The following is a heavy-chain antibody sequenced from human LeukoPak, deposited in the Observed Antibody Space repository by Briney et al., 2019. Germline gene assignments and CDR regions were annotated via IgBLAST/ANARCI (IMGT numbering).Heavy chain of an antibody. D-gene: IGHD3-3*01. CDR1: GGSISSYY. CDR2: IYYSGST. Sequence: SETLSPTCTVSGGSISSYYWGWIRQPPGTGLEWFGSIYYSGSTNYNPSLKSRVTISVDTSKTQYYLKLSSVTAADTAVYYCARVDYDFWSKNYYYYYLDVWGKGATVTVSS. J-gene: IGHJ6*03. CDR3: ARVDYDFWSKNYYYYYLDV. V-gene: IGHV4-59*01.